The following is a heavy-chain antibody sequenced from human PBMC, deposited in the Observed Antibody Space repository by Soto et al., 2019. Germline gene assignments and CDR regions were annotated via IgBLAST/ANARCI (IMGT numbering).Heavy chain of an antibody. J-gene: IGHJ6*02. Sequence: PSETLSLTCTVSGASLSNYYWSWIRQPAGKGLEWIGRIYSSGSTNYNPPLKSRVTMSVDTSKNQFSLNLSSVTAADTAVYYCARGSYGDYARGMDVWGQGTTVTVSS. V-gene: IGHV4-4*07. CDR3: ARGSYGDYARGMDV. CDR2: IYSSGST. D-gene: IGHD4-17*01. CDR1: GASLSNYY.